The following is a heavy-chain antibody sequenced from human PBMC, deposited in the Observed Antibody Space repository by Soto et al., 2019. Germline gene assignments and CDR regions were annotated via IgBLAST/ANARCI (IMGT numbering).Heavy chain of an antibody. CDR3: ARLEYSGYEDFDY. J-gene: IGHJ4*02. D-gene: IGHD5-12*01. CDR2: ISPSGNT. V-gene: IGHV4-4*02. Sequence: SETLSLTCAVSGASISSSKCWCWVRQPPGKGLERIGEISPSGNTNYNPSLRSRGTISVDKSKNHFSLQLSSVAAADTAVYYCARLEYSGYEDFDYWGQGTLVTVS. CDR1: GASISSSKC.